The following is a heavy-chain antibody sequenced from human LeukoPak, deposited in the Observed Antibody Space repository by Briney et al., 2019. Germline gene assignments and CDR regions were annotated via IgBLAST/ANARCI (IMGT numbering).Heavy chain of an antibody. CDR2: ISYDGSNK. CDR3: ARDRRELWPLDY. Sequence: PGGSLRLSCAASGFTFSSYSMNWVRQAPGKGLEWVAVISYDGSNKYYADSVKGRFTISRDNPKNTLYLRMNSLRAEDTAVYYCARDRRELWPLDYWGQGTLVTVSS. CDR1: GFTFSSYS. V-gene: IGHV3-30*03. J-gene: IGHJ4*02. D-gene: IGHD1-26*01.